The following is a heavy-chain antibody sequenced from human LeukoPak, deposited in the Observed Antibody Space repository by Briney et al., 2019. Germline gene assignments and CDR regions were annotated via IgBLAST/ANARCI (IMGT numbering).Heavy chain of an antibody. CDR2: INPNSGGT. CDR1: GYTFTDYF. D-gene: IGHD3-9*01. Sequence: ASVKVSSKDSGYTFTDYFIHWVRQAPGQGLEWMGWINPNSGGTQYAQKFQGGVTMTRDTSISTAYMDLNRLRSDDTAVYYCARGAYDILSGYSMLGYWGQGTLVTVSS. V-gene: IGHV1-2*02. J-gene: IGHJ4*02. CDR3: ARGAYDILSGYSMLGY.